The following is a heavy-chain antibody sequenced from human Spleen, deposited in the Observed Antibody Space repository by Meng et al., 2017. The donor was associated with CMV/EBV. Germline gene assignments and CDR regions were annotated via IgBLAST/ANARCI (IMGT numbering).Heavy chain of an antibody. V-gene: IGHV4-34*01. J-gene: IGHJ5*02. CDR1: GGSFSGYY. Sequence: SETLSLTCAVYGGSFSGYYWTWIRQPPGKGLEWIGEINHTGSTNYNPSLKSRVSTSVDTSKNQFSLKLSSVTAADTAVYYCARGRTYCSSTSCPGNWFDPWGQGTLVTVSS. CDR3: ARGRTYCSSTSCPGNWFDP. CDR2: INHTGST. D-gene: IGHD2-2*01.